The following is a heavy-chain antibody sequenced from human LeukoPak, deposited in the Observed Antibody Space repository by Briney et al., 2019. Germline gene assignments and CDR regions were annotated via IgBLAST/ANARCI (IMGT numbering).Heavy chain of an antibody. CDR1: GFTFSSYA. CDR2: ICGSGGST. D-gene: IGHD6-19*01. J-gene: IGHJ4*02. CDR3: AKVRWDNSGWYYLDS. Sequence: GSLRLSCAASGFTFSSYAMSWVRQAPGKGLEWVSAICGSGGSTYYADSVKGRFTISRDNSKNTLYLQMNSLRAEDTAVYYCAKVRWDNSGWYYLDSWGQGTLVTVSS. V-gene: IGHV3-23*01.